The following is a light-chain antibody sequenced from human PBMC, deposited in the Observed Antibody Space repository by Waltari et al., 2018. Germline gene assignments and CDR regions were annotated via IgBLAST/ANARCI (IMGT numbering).Light chain of an antibody. CDR1: SSDVGRYNL. J-gene: IGLJ1*01. CDR3: CSYAGGSAFV. Sequence: QSALTQPASVSGSPGQSLTIPCTGTSSDVGRYNLFSWYQHRPGKAPKLIIYGVSKRPSGVSNRFSGSKSGNTASLTISGLRTEDEADYYCCSYAGGSAFVFGTGTKITVL. V-gene: IGLV2-23*02. CDR2: GVS.